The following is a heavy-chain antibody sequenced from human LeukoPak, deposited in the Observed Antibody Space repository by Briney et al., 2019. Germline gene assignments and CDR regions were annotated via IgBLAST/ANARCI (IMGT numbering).Heavy chain of an antibody. J-gene: IGHJ4*02. Sequence: GGSLRLSCAASGFTFSSYSMNWVRQAPGKGLEWVSSIISSSSYIYYADSVKGRFTISRDNSKNTLYLQMNSLRGEDTAVYYCAKDILTGKDYSDYWGQGTLATVS. CDR2: IISSSSYI. CDR1: GFTFSSYS. CDR3: AKDILTGKDYSDY. D-gene: IGHD3-9*01. V-gene: IGHV3-21*04.